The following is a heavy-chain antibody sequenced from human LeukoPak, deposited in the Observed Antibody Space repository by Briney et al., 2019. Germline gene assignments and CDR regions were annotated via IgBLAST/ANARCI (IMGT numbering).Heavy chain of an antibody. D-gene: IGHD3-22*01. V-gene: IGHV3-11*01. CDR1: GFTFSDYY. CDR3: ARAPYYYDSSGYQNAFDI. CDR2: ISSSGSTI. Sequence: GGSLRLSCAASGFTFSDYYMSWIRQAPGKGLEWVSYISSSGSTIYYADSVKGRFTISRDNAKNSLYLQMNSLRAEDTAVYYCARAPYYYDSSGYQNAFDIWGQGTMVTVSS. J-gene: IGHJ3*02.